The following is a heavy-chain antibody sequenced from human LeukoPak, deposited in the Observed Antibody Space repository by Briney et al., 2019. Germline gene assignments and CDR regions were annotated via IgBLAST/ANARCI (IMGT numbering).Heavy chain of an antibody. Sequence: PSETLSLTCTVSGGSISSYYWSWIRQPPGKGLEWIGYIYYSGSTNYNPSLKSRVTISVDTSKNQFSLKLSSVTAADTAVYYCARRELSYWYFDLWGRGTLVTVSS. J-gene: IGHJ2*01. CDR2: IYYSGST. CDR3: ARRELSYWYFDL. V-gene: IGHV4-59*01. D-gene: IGHD1-7*01. CDR1: GGSISSYY.